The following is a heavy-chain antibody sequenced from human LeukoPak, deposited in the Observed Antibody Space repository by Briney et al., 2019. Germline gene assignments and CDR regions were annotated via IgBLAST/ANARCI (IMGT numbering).Heavy chain of an antibody. CDR3: TTDFIAAADDYFDY. CDR1: GFTFSNAW. Sequence: GGSLRLSCAASGFTFSNAWMSWVRQAPGKGLEWVGRIKSKTDGGTTDYAAPVKGRFTISRDDSKNTLYLQMNSLKTEDTAVYYCTTDFIAAADDYFDYWGQGTLVTVSS. J-gene: IGHJ4*02. D-gene: IGHD6-13*01. V-gene: IGHV3-15*01. CDR2: IKSKTDGGTT.